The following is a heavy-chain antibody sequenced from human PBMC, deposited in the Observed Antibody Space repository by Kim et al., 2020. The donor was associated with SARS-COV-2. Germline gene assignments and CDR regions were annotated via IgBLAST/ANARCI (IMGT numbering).Heavy chain of an antibody. J-gene: IGHJ4*02. Sequence: SETLSLTCTVSGYSISSGYYWGWIRQPPGKGLEWIGSIYHSGSTYYNPSLKSRVTISVDTSKNQFSLKLSPVTAADTAVYYCARVLEQQLGPTVDYWGQGTLVTVSS. V-gene: IGHV4-38-2*02. CDR1: GYSISSGYY. CDR3: ARVLEQQLGPTVDY. D-gene: IGHD6-13*01. CDR2: IYHSGST.